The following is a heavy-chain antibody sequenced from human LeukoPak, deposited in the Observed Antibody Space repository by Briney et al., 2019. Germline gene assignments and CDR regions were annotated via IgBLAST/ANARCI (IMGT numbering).Heavy chain of an antibody. Sequence: GGSLRLSCAASGFTFSSYSMNWVRQAPGKGLEWVSYISSSSSTIYYADSVKGRFTISRDNAKNSLYLQMNSLRAEDTAVYYCARDFRYYYDSSGSGAFDIWGQGTMVTVSS. CDR3: ARDFRYYYDSSGSGAFDI. D-gene: IGHD3-22*01. CDR1: GFTFSSYS. V-gene: IGHV3-48*01. J-gene: IGHJ3*02. CDR2: ISSSSSTI.